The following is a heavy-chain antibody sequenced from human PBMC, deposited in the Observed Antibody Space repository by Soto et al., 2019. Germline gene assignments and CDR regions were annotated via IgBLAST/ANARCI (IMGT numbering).Heavy chain of an antibody. CDR1: GGSISSYY. J-gene: IGHJ6*03. CDR2: IYYGGST. D-gene: IGHD2-15*01. Sequence: SETLSLTCTVSGGSISSYYWSWIRQPPGKGLEWIGYIYYGGSTNYNPSLKNRVTVSVNTSKNQFSLKLSSVTAADTAGYYWARRSWRYCSGGSCSQGGYYYYMDVWGKGTTVTVSS. CDR3: ARRSWRYCSGGSCSQGGYYYYMDV. V-gene: IGHV4-59*08.